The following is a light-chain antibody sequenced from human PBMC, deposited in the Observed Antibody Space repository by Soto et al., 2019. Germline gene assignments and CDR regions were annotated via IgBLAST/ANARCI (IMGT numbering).Light chain of an antibody. V-gene: IGKV3-11*01. CDR2: DAF. CDR1: QSVGTS. J-gene: IGKJ1*01. CDR3: EQRSNWPLGT. Sequence: EIVLTQSPATLALSPGERATLSCRASQSVGTSLAWYQQRPGQPPMLLISDAFDRATGITARFSGGGSGTDFKITDSGLEPEDSAVSFCEQRSNWPLGTFGQGTKVEIK.